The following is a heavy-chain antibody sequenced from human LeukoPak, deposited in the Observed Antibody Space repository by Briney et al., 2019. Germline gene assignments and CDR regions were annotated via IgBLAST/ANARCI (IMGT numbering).Heavy chain of an antibody. J-gene: IGHJ4*02. V-gene: IGHV3-53*01. D-gene: IGHD4-17*01. Sequence: HPGGSLRLSCAASGFTVSSNYMSWVRQAPGKGLEWVSVIHSGGSTYYADSVKGRFTISRDNSKNTLYLQVNSLRAEDTAVYYCASQTTVKYYFDYWGQGTLVTVSS. CDR2: IHSGGST. CDR3: ASQTTVKYYFDY. CDR1: GFTVSSNY.